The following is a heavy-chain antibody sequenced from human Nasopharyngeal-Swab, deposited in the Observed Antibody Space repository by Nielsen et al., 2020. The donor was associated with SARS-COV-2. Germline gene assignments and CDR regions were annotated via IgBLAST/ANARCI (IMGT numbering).Heavy chain of an antibody. J-gene: IGHJ6*02. CDR3: AKAIVDYCSGGSCYSEYYYYYGMDV. V-gene: IGHV3-11*01. CDR2: ISSSGSTI. Sequence: GESLKISCAASGFTFSDYYMSWIRQAPGKGLEWVSYISSSGSTIYYADSVKGRFTISRDNAKNTLYLQMNSLRAEDTAVYYCAKAIVDYCSGGSCYSEYYYYYGMDVWGQGTTVTVSS. CDR1: GFTFSDYY. D-gene: IGHD2-15*01.